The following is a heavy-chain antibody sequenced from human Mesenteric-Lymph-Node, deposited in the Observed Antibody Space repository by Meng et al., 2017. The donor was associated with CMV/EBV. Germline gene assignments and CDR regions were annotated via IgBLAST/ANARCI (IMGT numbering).Heavy chain of an antibody. CDR2: ITSGSTYI. Sequence: GGSLRLSCAASGFTVSSNEMSWVRQAPGKGLEWVSYITSGSTYIYYAESVQGRFSVSRDNAQNSLDLQMNNLRAEDTAVYYCARGGIGGAYYSFDSWGQGILVTVSS. CDR3: ARGGIGGAYYSFDS. V-gene: IGHV3-21*01. CDR1: GFTVSSNE. D-gene: IGHD2-21*02. J-gene: IGHJ4*02.